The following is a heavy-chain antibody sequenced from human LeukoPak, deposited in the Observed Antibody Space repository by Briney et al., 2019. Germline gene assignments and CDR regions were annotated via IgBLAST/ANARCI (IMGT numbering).Heavy chain of an antibody. Sequence: GGSLRLSCAASGFTFSNYALSWVRQAPGKGLEWVSDISGSGGSTYYADSVKGRFTISRDNSKNTMYLQMNSLRAEDTAAYYCAAVPSQWELWGHYYYYYMDVWGKGTTVTISS. CDR2: ISGSGGST. CDR3: AAVPSQWELWGHYYYYYMDV. D-gene: IGHD1-26*01. J-gene: IGHJ6*03. V-gene: IGHV3-23*01. CDR1: GFTFSNYA.